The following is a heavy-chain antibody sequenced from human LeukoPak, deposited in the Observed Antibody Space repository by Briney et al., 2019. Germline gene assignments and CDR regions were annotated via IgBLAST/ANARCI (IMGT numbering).Heavy chain of an antibody. CDR1: GFTFSTYS. D-gene: IGHD1-1*01. Sequence: GGSLRLSCAASGFTFSTYSMNWVRQAPGKGLQWVSYIRSSGTTTYYADSVEGRFTISRDNGKNSLYLQMNSLRAEDTGVYYCTRDYNWNPDYWGQGTLVTVSS. CDR2: IRSSGTTT. CDR3: TRDYNWNPDY. V-gene: IGHV3-48*01. J-gene: IGHJ4*02.